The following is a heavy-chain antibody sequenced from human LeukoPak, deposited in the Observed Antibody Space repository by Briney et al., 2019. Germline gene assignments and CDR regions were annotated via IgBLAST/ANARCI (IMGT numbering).Heavy chain of an antibody. CDR1: GFTFNTYG. CDR2: ISSDGNSK. V-gene: IGHV3-30*18. CDR3: AKAAYCTSTSCHFSGYAQRPLDS. D-gene: IGHD2-2*01. Sequence: GGSLRLSCVASGFTFNTYGIHWVRQAPGKGLEWVAGISSDGNSKDYSDSVKGRFTISRDNAKNTLYIQMNSLRAEDTAIYYCAKAAYCTSTSCHFSGYAQRPLDSWGQGTLVTVSS. J-gene: IGHJ4*02.